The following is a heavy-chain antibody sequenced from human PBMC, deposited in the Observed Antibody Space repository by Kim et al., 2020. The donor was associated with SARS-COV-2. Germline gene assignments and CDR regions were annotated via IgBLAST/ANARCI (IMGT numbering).Heavy chain of an antibody. Sequence: ASVKVSCKVSGYTLTELSMHWVRQAPGKGLEWMGGFDPEDGETIYAQKFQGRVTMTEDTSTDTAYMELSSLRSEDTAVYYCATHHRHLPGIAAAGVSDWGQGTLVTVSS. CDR3: ATHHRHLPGIAAAGVSD. CDR1: GYTLTELS. J-gene: IGHJ4*02. CDR2: FDPEDGET. D-gene: IGHD6-13*01. V-gene: IGHV1-24*01.